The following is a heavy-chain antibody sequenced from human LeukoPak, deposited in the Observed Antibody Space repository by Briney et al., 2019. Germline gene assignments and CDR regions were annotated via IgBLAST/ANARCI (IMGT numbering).Heavy chain of an antibody. J-gene: IGHJ6*02. CDR2: IKWNSGSI. D-gene: IGHD6-13*01. Sequence: GGSLRLSCAASGFTFDDYAMHWVRQAPGQGLEWGSTIKWNSGSIGYADSVKGRFTISRDNAKNSLYLQMNSLRPEDTALYYCAKDRRIAAAGKYGMDVWGQGTSVTVSS. CDR3: AKDRRIAAAGKYGMDV. V-gene: IGHV3-9*01. CDR1: GFTFDDYA.